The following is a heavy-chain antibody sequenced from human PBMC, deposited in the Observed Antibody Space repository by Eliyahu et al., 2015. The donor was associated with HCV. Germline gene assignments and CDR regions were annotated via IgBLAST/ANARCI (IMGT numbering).Heavy chain of an antibody. D-gene: IGHD2-2*01. Sequence: QLQLQESGPGVVKPSETLSLXCTXSGGSIXSSXXYWGWIRQPPGKGLEWIGSICYYGNTYXSPSLKSRVTISVDTSKDQFSLKLSSVTAADTAVYYCARHGNIVVVPAAKGFDPWGQGTLVTVSS. CDR2: ICYYGNT. V-gene: IGHV4-39*01. CDR1: GGSIXSSXXY. CDR3: ARHGNIVVVPAAKGFDP. J-gene: IGHJ5*02.